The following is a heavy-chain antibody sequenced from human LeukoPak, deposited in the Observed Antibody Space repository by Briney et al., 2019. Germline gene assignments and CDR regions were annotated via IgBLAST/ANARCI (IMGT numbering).Heavy chain of an antibody. J-gene: IGHJ4*02. V-gene: IGHV3-7*01. CDR3: TRDLGGATWGEWNY. CDR1: GFTFSSYW. Sequence: GGSLRLSCSASGFTFSSYWMSWVRQAPGKGLEWVANINQDGSVKYHVDSVKSRFTISRDNARNSLYLQMNSLRVEDTAVYYCTRDLGGATWGEWNYWGQGTLVTVSS. D-gene: IGHD1-26*01. CDR2: INQDGSVK.